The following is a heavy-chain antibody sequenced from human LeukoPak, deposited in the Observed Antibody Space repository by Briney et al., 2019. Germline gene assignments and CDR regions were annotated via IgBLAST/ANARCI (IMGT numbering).Heavy chain of an antibody. J-gene: IGHJ5*02. Sequence: TSETLSLTCTVSGGSISTYYWSWIRQPPGRGLEWIGYIYYTGSTSYNPSLKSRVTMSLDASKNQFSLELNSVTPADTAVYYCARGGNYWPQWWFDPWGRGTLVSVSS. CDR3: ARGGNYWPQWWFDP. D-gene: IGHD1-26*01. CDR2: IYYTGST. CDR1: GGSISTYY. V-gene: IGHV4-59*01.